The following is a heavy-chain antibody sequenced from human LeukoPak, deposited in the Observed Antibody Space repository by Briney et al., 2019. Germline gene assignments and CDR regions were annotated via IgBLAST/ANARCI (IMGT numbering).Heavy chain of an antibody. CDR3: ARTHRMWFGELSNFDY. Sequence: SETLSLTCAVYGGSFSGYYWSWIRQPPGKGLEWIGEINHSGSTNYNPSLKSRVTISVDTSKNQFSLKLSSVTAADTAVYYCARTHRMWFGELSNFDYWGQGTLVTVSS. CDR1: GGSFSGYY. CDR2: INHSGST. V-gene: IGHV4-34*01. D-gene: IGHD3-10*01. J-gene: IGHJ4*02.